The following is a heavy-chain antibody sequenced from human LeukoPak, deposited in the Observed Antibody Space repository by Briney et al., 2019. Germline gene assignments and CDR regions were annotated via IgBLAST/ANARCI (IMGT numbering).Heavy chain of an antibody. D-gene: IGHD1-1*01. V-gene: IGHV3-23*01. CDR2: ISGGGDNT. CDR3: AKPVDGASVQRYFQH. Sequence: GGSLRLSCAASGFTFSRYAMSWVRQAPGKGLEWVLAISGGGDNTYYADSVRGRFTISRDNSKNTLFLQMNSLRAEDTAIYYCAKPVDGASVQRYFQHWGQGTLVTVSS. CDR1: GFTFSRYA. J-gene: IGHJ1*01.